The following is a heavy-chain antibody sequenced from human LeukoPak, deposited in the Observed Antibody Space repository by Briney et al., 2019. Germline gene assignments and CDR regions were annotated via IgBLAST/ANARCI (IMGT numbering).Heavy chain of an antibody. CDR3: ASYGYTDSWYYLDY. D-gene: IGHD3-16*01. CDR2: VYSSGTT. CDR1: GGSFSGYY. Sequence: SETLSLTCAVYGGSFSGYYWAWIRQPPGKGLEWIGHVYSSGTTGYNPSLESRVTISVDTSKNQVSLNLKSVTAADTAIYYCASYGYTDSWYYLDYWGQGTLVTVSS. V-gene: IGHV4-34*01. J-gene: IGHJ4*02.